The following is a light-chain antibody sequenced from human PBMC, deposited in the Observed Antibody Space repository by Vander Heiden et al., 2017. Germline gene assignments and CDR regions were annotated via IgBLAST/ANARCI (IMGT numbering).Light chain of an antibody. Sequence: EIVTTQSPLSLPVTPGEPASISCRSSQSLLYSNGNTYVDWYLQKPGQSPQLLIYLVSNRASGVPDRFSGSGSGTDFTLRISRVGAEDVGVYYCMQPLHTPWTFGQGTKVEIK. CDR1: QSLLYSNGNTY. CDR3: MQPLHTPWT. J-gene: IGKJ1*01. V-gene: IGKV2-28*01. CDR2: LVS.